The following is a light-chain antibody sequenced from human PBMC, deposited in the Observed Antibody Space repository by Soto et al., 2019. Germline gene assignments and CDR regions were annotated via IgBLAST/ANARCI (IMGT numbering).Light chain of an antibody. Sequence: QSVLTQSPSASASLGASVKLTCTLSSGHSSYAIAWHQQQPEKGPRYLMKLNSDGSHSKGDGIPDRFSGSSSGAERYLTISSFQSEDEADYYCQTWGTGIGFGGGTKLTVL. J-gene: IGLJ3*02. V-gene: IGLV4-69*01. CDR3: QTWGTGIG. CDR2: LNSDGSH. CDR1: SGHSSYA.